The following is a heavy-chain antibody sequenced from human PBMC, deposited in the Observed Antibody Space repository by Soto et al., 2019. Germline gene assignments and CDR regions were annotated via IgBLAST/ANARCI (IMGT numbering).Heavy chain of an antibody. CDR2: ISAYNGNT. D-gene: IGHD3-22*01. CDR1: GYTFTSYG. V-gene: IGHV1-18*01. J-gene: IGHJ4*02. CDR3: ARVLSEYDSSGYYDLTDY. Sequence: ASVKVSCKASGYTFTSYGISWVRQAPGQGLEWMGWISAYNGNTNYAQKLQGRVTMTTDTSTSTAYMELRSLRSDDTAVYYCARVLSEYDSSGYYDLTDYWGQGTLVTVSS.